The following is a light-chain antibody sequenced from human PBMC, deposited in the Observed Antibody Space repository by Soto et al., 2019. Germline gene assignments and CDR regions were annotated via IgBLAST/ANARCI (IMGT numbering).Light chain of an antibody. J-gene: IGLJ1*01. Sequence: QSVLTQPASVSGSPGQSITISCTGTSSDVGGYNYVSWYQQHPGKAPKLIISNVSDRPSGVSNRFSGSKSGNTASLTISGLQSEDEADYYCSSFTTSTTYGCGTGTKVTVL. CDR2: NVS. V-gene: IGLV2-14*01. CDR3: SSFTTSTTYG. CDR1: SSDVGGYNY.